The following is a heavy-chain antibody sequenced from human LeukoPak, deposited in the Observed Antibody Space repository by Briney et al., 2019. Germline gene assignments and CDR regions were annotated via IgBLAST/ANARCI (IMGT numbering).Heavy chain of an antibody. CDR2: IIPGASS. Sequence: SETLSLTCAVYGESFSAYSWTWIRQAPGKALEYIGEIIPGASSNYNPSLKTRVTLSADTSKNQVSLKLSSLTVADTAVYFCARVSRLDGYCSAGACDSSYYDIWGQGTPLTVSS. CDR3: ARVSRLDGYCSAGACDSSYYDI. J-gene: IGHJ4*02. D-gene: IGHD2-15*01. V-gene: IGHV4-34*12. CDR1: GESFSAYS.